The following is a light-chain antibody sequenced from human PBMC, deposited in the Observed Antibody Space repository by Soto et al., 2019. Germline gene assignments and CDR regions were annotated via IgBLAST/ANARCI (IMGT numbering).Light chain of an antibody. CDR2: RAS. V-gene: IGKV3-20*01. J-gene: IGKJ1*01. Sequence: EIVLTQSPGTLSLSLGERATLSCRASQSVSSDYVAWYRQKPGQVPTVLIYRASTRATGIPDRFSASGSGTDFTLTISRLEPEDFAVYYCQQYSTSPLTFGQGTKVDI. CDR3: QQYSTSPLT. CDR1: QSVSSDY.